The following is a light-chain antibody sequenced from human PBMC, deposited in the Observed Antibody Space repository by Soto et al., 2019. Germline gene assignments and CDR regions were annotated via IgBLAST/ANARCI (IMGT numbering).Light chain of an antibody. CDR1: SSDVGGYNY. CDR3: SSYTSSSTYV. V-gene: IGLV2-14*01. J-gene: IGLJ1*01. Sequence: QSALTQPASVSGSRGQSITISCTGTSSDVGGYNYVSWYQQHPGKVPKLIIYDVSNRPSGVSNRFSGSKSGNTASLTISGLQAEDEADYYCSSYTSSSTYVFGSGTKVTVL. CDR2: DVS.